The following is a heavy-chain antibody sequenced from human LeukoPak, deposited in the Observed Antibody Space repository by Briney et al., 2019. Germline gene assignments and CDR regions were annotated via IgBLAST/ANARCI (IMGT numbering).Heavy chain of an antibody. CDR1: GFSLSNARMG. CDR3: ARFYYDYVWGSYRYTNFDY. V-gene: IGHV2-26*01. Sequence: SGPVLVKPTETLTLTCTVSGFSLSNARMGVSWIRQPPGKALEWLAHIFSNDEKSSSTSLKSRLTISKDTSKSQVDLTMTDMDPVDTATYYCARFYYDYVWGSYRYTNFDYWGQGTLVTVSS. CDR2: IFSNDEK. J-gene: IGHJ4*02. D-gene: IGHD3-16*02.